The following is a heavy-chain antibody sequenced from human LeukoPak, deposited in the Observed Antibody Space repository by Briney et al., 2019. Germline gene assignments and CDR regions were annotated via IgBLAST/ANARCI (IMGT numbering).Heavy chain of an antibody. CDR3: AKDTTSSGYPYDAFDI. V-gene: IGHV3-23*01. CDR1: GFSFSSYA. J-gene: IGHJ3*02. Sequence: AGGSLRLSCAASGFSFSSYAMSWVRQAPGKGLEWVSGNSGSGGTTYYADSVKGRFTISRDNSKNTLFLQMNSLRAEDTAVYYCAKDTTSSGYPYDAFDIWGQGTMVTVSS. D-gene: IGHD3-22*01. CDR2: NSGSGGTT.